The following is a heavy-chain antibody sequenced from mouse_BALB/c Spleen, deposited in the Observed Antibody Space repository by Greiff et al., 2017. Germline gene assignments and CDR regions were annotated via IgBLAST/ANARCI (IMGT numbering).Heavy chain of an antibody. CDR1: GYSFTGYN. CDR2: IDPYNGGT. V-gene: IGHV1S135*01. D-gene: IGHD2-14*01. Sequence: EVKLMESGPELGKPGASVKISCKASGYSFTGYNMYWVKQSHRKSLEWIGYIDPYNGGTSYNQKSKGKATLTVDKSSSTAYMHLNSLTSEDSAIYYCARWDRYYFDYWGQGTTLTVSS. CDR3: ARWDRYYFDY. J-gene: IGHJ2*01.